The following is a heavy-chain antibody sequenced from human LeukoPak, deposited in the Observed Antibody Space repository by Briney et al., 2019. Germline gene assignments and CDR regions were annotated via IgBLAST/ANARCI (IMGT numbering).Heavy chain of an antibody. D-gene: IGHD4-23*01. V-gene: IGHV3-7*01. Sequence: GGSLRLSCAASGFIFSNYWMSWARQAPGKGLEWVANINQDGSERNYVDSVKGRFTISRDNAKNSVYLQMNSLRAEDTAVYYCARGIGGNWFDPWGQGTLVTVSS. J-gene: IGHJ5*02. CDR1: GFIFSNYW. CDR2: INQDGSER. CDR3: ARGIGGNWFDP.